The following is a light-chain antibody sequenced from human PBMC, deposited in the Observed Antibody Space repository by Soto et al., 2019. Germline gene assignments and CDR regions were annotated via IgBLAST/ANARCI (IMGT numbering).Light chain of an antibody. CDR3: QQRSNWPIT. CDR2: DAS. J-gene: IGKJ5*01. V-gene: IGKV3-11*01. Sequence: EIVLTQSPATLSLSPGERAPLSCRARQSVTNYLAWYQQQPGQAPRLLIYDASNRATGIPARFSGSGSGTDFTLTISSLEPEDFAVYYCQQRSNWPITFGQGTRLEIK. CDR1: QSVTNY.